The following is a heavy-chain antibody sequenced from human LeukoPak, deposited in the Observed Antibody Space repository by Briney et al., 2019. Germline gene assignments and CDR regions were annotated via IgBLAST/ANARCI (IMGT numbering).Heavy chain of an antibody. CDR1: GFTFSSYA. CDR2: ISYDGSNK. J-gene: IGHJ6*02. Sequence: GGSLRLSCAASGFTFSSYAMRWVRQAPGKGLEWVAVISYDGSNKYYADSVKGRFTISRDNSKNTLYLQMNSLRAEDTAVYYCARDIVVVPAAAYYYYGMDVWGQGTTVTVSS. D-gene: IGHD2-2*01. CDR3: ARDIVVVPAAAYYYYGMDV. V-gene: IGHV3-30*04.